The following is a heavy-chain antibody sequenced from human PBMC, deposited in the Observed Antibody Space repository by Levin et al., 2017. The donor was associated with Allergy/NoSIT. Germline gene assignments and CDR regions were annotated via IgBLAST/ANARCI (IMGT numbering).Heavy chain of an antibody. CDR1: GFTFSSYT. CDR2: CSGIST. CDR3: AKEKERSCGGDCYYFDY. V-gene: IGHV3-23*01. J-gene: IGHJ4*02. D-gene: IGHD2-21*02. Sequence: ETLSLTCAASGFTFSSYTLSWVRQPPGKGLEWVSACSGISTYYAESVKGRFTISRDKSKNTLYLQMNSLRAEDTAVYYCAKEKERSCGGDCYYFDYWGQGTLVTVSS.